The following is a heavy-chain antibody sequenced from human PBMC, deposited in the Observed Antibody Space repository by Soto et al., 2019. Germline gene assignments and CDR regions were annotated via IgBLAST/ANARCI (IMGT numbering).Heavy chain of an antibody. J-gene: IGHJ4*02. CDR2: IYYSGSI. Sequence: SETLSLTCTVSGGSISSYFWSWIRQPPGKGLEWIGYIYYSGSINYNPSLKSRVTISVDTSKNQFSLKLGFVTAVETAVYYCARVRLEAGSTYYFDYWGQGTLVTVSS. D-gene: IGHD6-19*01. CDR3: ARVRLEAGSTYYFDY. V-gene: IGHV4-59*01. CDR1: GGSISSYF.